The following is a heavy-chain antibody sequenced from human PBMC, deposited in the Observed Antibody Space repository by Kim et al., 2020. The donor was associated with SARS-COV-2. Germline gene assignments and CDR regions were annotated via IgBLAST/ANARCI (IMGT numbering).Heavy chain of an antibody. J-gene: IGHJ3*02. CDR3: ARAWAAAGTPGPLGPGRLTDI. V-gene: IGHV4-4*02. CDR2: IYHSGST. Sequence: SETLSLTCAVSGGSISSSNWWSWVRQPPGKGLEWIGEIYHSGSTNYNPSLKSRVTISVDKSKNQFSLKLSSVTAADTAVYYCARAWAAAGTPGPLGPGRLTDIWGQGTMVTVSS. CDR1: GGSISSSNW. D-gene: IGHD6-13*01.